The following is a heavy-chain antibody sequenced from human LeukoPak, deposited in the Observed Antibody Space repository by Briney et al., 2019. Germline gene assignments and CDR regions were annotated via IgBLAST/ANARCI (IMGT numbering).Heavy chain of an antibody. J-gene: IGHJ6*02. CDR3: ARHLTMGRGSYYYGMDV. CDR2: IYYSGST. D-gene: IGHD3-10*01. Sequence: SETLSLTCTVSGGSISSYYWSWIRRPPGKGLEWIGYIYYSGSTNYNPSLKSRVTISVDTSKNQFSLKLSSVTAADTAVYYCARHLTMGRGSYYYGMDVWGQGTTVTVSS. V-gene: IGHV4-59*08. CDR1: GGSISSYY.